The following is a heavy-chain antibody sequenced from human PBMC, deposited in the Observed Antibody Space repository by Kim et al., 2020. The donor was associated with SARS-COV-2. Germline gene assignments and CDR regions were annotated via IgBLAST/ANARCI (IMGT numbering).Heavy chain of an antibody. D-gene: IGHD4-17*01. CDR3: ARFSWYGDYYFDY. J-gene: IGHJ4*02. CDR1: GFTFSDYY. V-gene: IGHV3-11*01. Sequence: GGSLRLSCAASGFTFSDYYMSWIRQAPGKGLEWVSYISSSGSTIYYADSVKGRFTISRDNAKNSLYLQMNSLRAEDTAVYYCARFSWYGDYYFDYWGQGTLVTVSS. CDR2: ISSSGSTI.